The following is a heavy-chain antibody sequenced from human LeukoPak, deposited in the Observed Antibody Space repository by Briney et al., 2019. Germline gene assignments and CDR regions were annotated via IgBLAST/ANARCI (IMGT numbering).Heavy chain of an antibody. D-gene: IGHD5-18*01. Sequence: SETLSLTCTVSGGSISSYYWSWIRQPPGKGLEWIGYIYYSGSTNYNPSLKSRVTISVDTSKNQFSLKLSSVTAADTAVFYCARSGYSYGHYFDYWGQGTLVTVSS. CDR3: ARSGYSYGHYFDY. J-gene: IGHJ4*02. CDR2: IYYSGST. V-gene: IGHV4-59*01. CDR1: GGSISSYY.